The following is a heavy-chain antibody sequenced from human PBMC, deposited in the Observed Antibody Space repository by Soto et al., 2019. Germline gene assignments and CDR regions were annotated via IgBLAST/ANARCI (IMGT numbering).Heavy chain of an antibody. J-gene: IGHJ6*02. D-gene: IGHD3-3*01. Sequence: HPGGSLRLSCAASGFTFSSYAMSWVRQAPGKGLEWVSAISGSGGSTYYADSVKGRFTISRDNSKNTLYLQMNSLRAEDTAVYYCANPRLSRITIFGVVKRPYYYYGMDVWGQGTTVTVSS. CDR2: ISGSGGST. CDR3: ANPRLSRITIFGVVKRPYYYYGMDV. V-gene: IGHV3-23*01. CDR1: GFTFSSYA.